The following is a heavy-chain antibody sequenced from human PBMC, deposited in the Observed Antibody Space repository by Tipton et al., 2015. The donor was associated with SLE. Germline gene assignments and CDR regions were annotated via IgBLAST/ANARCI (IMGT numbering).Heavy chain of an antibody. CDR3: ARDLPGVTTGQFDY. CDR1: GGSIGSGRYY. D-gene: IGHD4-11*01. CDR2: IHTSGNI. Sequence: TLSLTCTVSGGSIGSGRYYWNWIRQPAGKGLEWIGRIHTSGNINYNPSLKSRVTMSLDTSKNQFSLRLSSVTAADTAVYYCARDLPGVTTGQFDYWGQGTLVTVSS. V-gene: IGHV4-61*02. J-gene: IGHJ4*02.